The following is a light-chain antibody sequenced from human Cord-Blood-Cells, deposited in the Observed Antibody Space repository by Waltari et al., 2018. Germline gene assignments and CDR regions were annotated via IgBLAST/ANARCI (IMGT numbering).Light chain of an antibody. V-gene: IGLV2-14*01. Sequence: QSALTQPASVSGSPGQSITISSTGTSSAVGGYNYFSWYQQHPGKAPKLMIYDVSHRPAGVSNRFSGSKSGNTTSLTISGLQAEDEADYYCSSYTSSSLVVFGGGTKLTVL. CDR2: DVS. J-gene: IGLJ2*01. CDR1: SSAVGGYNY. CDR3: SSYTSSSLVV.